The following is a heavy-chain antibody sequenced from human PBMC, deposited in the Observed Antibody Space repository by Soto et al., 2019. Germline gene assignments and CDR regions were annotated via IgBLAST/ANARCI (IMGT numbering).Heavy chain of an antibody. CDR3: ARPWIQLWYDAFDI. V-gene: IGHV3-30-3*01. Sequence: QVQLVESGGGVVQPGRSLRLSCAASGFTFSSYAMHWVRQAPGKGLEWVAVISYDGSNKYYADSVKGRFTISRDNSKNTLYLQMNSLRAVDTAVYYCARPWIQLWYDAFDIWGQGTMVNVSS. J-gene: IGHJ3*02. CDR1: GFTFSSYA. CDR2: ISYDGSNK. D-gene: IGHD5-18*01.